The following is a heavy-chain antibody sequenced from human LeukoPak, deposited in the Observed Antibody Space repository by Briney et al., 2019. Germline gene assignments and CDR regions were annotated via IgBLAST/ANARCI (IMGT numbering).Heavy chain of an antibody. CDR1: GFTFSSYA. CDR2: ISGSGGST. V-gene: IGHV3-23*01. J-gene: IGHJ4*02. CDR3: AKLGRKYSSGWYIDY. D-gene: IGHD6-19*01. Sequence: PGGSLRLSCAASGFTFSSYAMSWVRQAPGKGLEWVSAISGSGGSTYYADSVKGRFTISRDTSKNTLYLQMNSLRAEDTAVYYCAKLGRKYSSGWYIDYWGQGTLVTVSS.